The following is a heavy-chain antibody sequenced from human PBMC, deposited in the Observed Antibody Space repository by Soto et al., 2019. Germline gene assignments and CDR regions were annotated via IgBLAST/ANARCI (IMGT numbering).Heavy chain of an antibody. Sequence: QVQLQESGPGLVKPSQTLSLTCTVSGGSISSGGCYWNWSRQPPGKDLEWIGDFFYNANTYSNPSLKSRGTLSVDTSQHRFSLKLSSVTAADTAVYYFAKGSMVRGVPIDYWGQGTLVTVSS. CDR1: GGSISSGGCY. CDR3: AKGSMVRGVPIDY. J-gene: IGHJ4*02. D-gene: IGHD3-10*01. CDR2: FFYNANT. V-gene: IGHV4-31*03.